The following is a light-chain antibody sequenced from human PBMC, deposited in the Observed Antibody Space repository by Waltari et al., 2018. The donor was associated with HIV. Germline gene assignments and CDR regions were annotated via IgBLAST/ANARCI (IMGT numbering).Light chain of an antibody. V-gene: IGLV1-44*01. CDR3: AAWDDSLNGVV. Sequence: SVLTQPPSASGTPGPRVTIPCSGSSPNIGSNTVNWFQQLPGTAPKLLIYSNNQRPSGVPDRFSGSKSGTSASLAISGLQSEDEADYYCAAWDDSLNGVVFGGGTKLTVL. J-gene: IGLJ2*01. CDR2: SNN. CDR1: SPNIGSNT.